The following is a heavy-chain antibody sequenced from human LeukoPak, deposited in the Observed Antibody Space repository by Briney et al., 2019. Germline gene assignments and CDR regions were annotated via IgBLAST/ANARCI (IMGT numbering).Heavy chain of an antibody. D-gene: IGHD3-10*01. Sequence: TLSLTCTVSGGSISSGSYYWSWIRQPAGKGLEWIGRIYTSGSTNYNPSLKSRVTISVDTSKNQFSLKLSSVTAADTAVYYCAREAITMVRGVHAFDIWGQGTMVTVSS. CDR1: GGSISSGSYY. J-gene: IGHJ3*02. V-gene: IGHV4-61*02. CDR3: AREAITMVRGVHAFDI. CDR2: IYTSGST.